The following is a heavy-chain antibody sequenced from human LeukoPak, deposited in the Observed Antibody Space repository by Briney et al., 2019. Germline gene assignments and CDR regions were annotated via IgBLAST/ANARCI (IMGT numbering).Heavy chain of an antibody. CDR1: GGSISSYY. J-gene: IGHJ3*02. V-gene: IGHV4-59*01. D-gene: IGHD1-14*01. CDR3: ARGNRGRDAFDI. Sequence: PSETLSLTCTVSGGSISSYYWSWIRQPPGKGLEWIGYIYYSGSTNYNPSLKRRVTISVDTSKNQFSLKLSSVTAADTAVYHCARGNRGRDAFDIWGQGTMVTVSS. CDR2: IYYSGST.